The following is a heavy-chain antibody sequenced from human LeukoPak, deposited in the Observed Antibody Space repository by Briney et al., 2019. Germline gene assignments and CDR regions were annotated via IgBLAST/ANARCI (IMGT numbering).Heavy chain of an antibody. Sequence: SETLSLTCTVSGGSISSSNYYWGWIRQPPGKGLEWIGEISHSGSTNYNPSLKGRVTMSVDRSKNQFSLRLSSVTAADTALYYCARSEVVSATVSVSWGQGTLVTVSS. D-gene: IGHD1-26*01. CDR3: ARSEVVSATVSVS. CDR2: ISHSGST. CDR1: GGSISSSNYY. V-gene: IGHV4-39*07. J-gene: IGHJ4*02.